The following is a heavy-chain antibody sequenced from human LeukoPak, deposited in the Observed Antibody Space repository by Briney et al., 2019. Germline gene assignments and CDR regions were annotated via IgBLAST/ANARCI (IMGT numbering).Heavy chain of an antibody. D-gene: IGHD5-18*01. CDR2: ISYDGSNK. CDR1: GFTFSSYA. J-gene: IGHJ4*02. V-gene: IGHV3-30-3*01. Sequence: GGSLRLSCAASGFTFSSYAMHWVRQAPGKGLEWVAVISYDGSNKYYADSVKGRFTISRDNSKNTLYLQMNSLRAEDTAVYYCARVGYRYGTGFFDSWGQGTLVTVSS. CDR3: ARVGYRYGTGFFDS.